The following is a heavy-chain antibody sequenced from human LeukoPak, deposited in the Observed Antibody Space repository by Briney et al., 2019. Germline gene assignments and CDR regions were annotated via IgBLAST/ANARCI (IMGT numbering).Heavy chain of an antibody. V-gene: IGHV4-4*07. CDR3: ARRDISSGWSFDY. CDR2: IHTSGST. J-gene: IGHJ4*02. Sequence: SETLSLTCTVSGGSTSNYHWSWIRQPAGKGREWIGQIHTSGSTNYKPPLKSRVTMSIDTPENQLSLTIRSVTAADTAVYYCARRDISSGWSFDYWGQGTLVTVSS. D-gene: IGHD6-19*01. CDR1: GGSTSNYH.